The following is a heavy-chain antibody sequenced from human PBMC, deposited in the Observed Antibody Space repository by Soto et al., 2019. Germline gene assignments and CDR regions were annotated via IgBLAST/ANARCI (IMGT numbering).Heavy chain of an antibody. CDR1: GYSFTTNW. D-gene: IGHD6-13*01. J-gene: IGHJ1*01. CDR3: ARHSGVAEDGTD. V-gene: IGHV5-51*01. Sequence: ISCKGSGYSFTTNWIGWVRQMPGKGLEWMGVIYPGDSDTRYSPSFQGQVAISADKSINTAYLQWSSLKASDTAMYYCARHSGVAEDGTDWGQGTLVTVS. CDR2: IYPGDSDT.